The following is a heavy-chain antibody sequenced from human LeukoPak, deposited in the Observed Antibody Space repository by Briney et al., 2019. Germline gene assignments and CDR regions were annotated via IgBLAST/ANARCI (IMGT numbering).Heavy chain of an antibody. CDR1: GFTFSSYG. V-gene: IGHV3-30*02. Sequence: GGSLRLSCAASGFTFSSYGMHWVRQAPGKGLDWVAFIRYDGRNKYYADSVKGRFTISRDNSKNTLYLQMNSLRPEDTAVYYCAKDPRDHSYGWSWRYFDYWGQGTLVTIPS. CDR3: AKDPRDHSYGWSWRYFDY. J-gene: IGHJ4*02. CDR2: IRYDGRNK. D-gene: IGHD5-18*01.